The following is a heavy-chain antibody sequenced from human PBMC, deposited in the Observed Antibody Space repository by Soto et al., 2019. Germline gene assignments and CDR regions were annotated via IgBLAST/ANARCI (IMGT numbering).Heavy chain of an antibody. D-gene: IGHD2-2*01. V-gene: IGHV4-31*03. J-gene: IGHJ5*02. CDR1: GENISSGGYY. CDR3: ARLNPVVVVPTPMGWCET. CDR2: IFYSGYN. Sequence: SETMSLTCTVSGENISSGGYYWSWIRQFPGKSLEWIGYIFYSGYNYYNPSLKSRLFMSVDTSKNQFSLRLTSVTAAQSAASLCARLNPVVVVPTPMGWCETWGRG.